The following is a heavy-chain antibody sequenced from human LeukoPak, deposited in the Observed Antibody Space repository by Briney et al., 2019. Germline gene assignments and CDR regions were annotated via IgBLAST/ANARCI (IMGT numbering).Heavy chain of an antibody. CDR3: ASISPDGYSGYDLDAFDI. J-gene: IGHJ3*02. V-gene: IGHV4-34*01. D-gene: IGHD5-12*01. CDR2: INHSGST. CDR1: GGSFSGYY. Sequence: PSETLSLTCAVYGGSFSGYYWSWIRQPPGKGLEWIGEINHSGSTNYNPSLKSRVTISVDTSKNQFSLKLSSVTAADTAVYYCASISPDGYSGYDLDAFDIWGQGTMVTVSS.